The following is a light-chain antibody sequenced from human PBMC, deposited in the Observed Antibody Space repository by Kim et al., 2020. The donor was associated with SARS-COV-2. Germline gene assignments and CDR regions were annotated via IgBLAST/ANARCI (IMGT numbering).Light chain of an antibody. CDR1: SSDVGGYNY. CDR3: SSYTSSSTWV. CDR2: DVS. Sequence: QSAVTQPASVSGSPGQSITISCTGTSSDVGGYNYVSWYQQHPGKAPKPMVYDVSQRPSGVSNRFSGSKSGNTASLTISGLQAEDEADYYCSSYTSSSTWVFGGGTQLTVL. J-gene: IGLJ3*02. V-gene: IGLV2-14*01.